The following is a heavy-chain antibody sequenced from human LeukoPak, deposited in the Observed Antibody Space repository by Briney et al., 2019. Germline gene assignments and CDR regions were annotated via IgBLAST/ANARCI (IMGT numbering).Heavy chain of an antibody. V-gene: IGHV3-21*01. CDR2: ISYSGRDK. J-gene: IGHJ1*01. CDR1: RCVLKDYK. CDR3: ARAHDYGGSRN. Sequence: KLGGSMSRPLAASRCVLKDYKLRWARQAQGKGLEWVSTISYSGRDKSYADSVKGRFTTSRDNAEKSLYLQMSSLRAEDTAVYYCARAHDYGGSRNWGQGTLVTVS. D-gene: IGHD4-23*01.